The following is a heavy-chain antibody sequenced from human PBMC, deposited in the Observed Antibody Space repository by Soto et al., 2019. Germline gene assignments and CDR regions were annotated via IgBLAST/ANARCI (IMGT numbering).Heavy chain of an antibody. J-gene: IGHJ3*02. CDR2: IYYSGST. D-gene: IGHD1-20*01. V-gene: IGHV4-31*03. CDR1: GGSISSGGDY. CDR3: ARVGITGTIDAFDI. Sequence: QVQLQESGPGLVKPSQTLSLTCTVSGGSISSGGDYWSWIRQHPGKGLEWIGYIYYSGSTYYNPSLKSRVTISVDTSKNQFSLKLNSVTAADTAVYCCARVGITGTIDAFDIWGQGTMVTVSS.